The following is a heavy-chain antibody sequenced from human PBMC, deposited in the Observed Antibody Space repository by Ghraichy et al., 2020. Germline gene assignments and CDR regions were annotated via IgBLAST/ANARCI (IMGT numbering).Heavy chain of an antibody. CDR3: ASHIIAAAASFDY. CDR1: GFTVSSSY. J-gene: IGHJ4*02. Sequence: GESLNISCAASGFTVSSSYMTWVRQAPGKGLEWVSVIYSDGSIFYADSVKGRFTISRDNSKNTLYLQMNSLRAEDTAVYYCASHIIAAAASFDYWGQGTLVTVSS. V-gene: IGHV3-53*01. D-gene: IGHD6-13*01. CDR2: IYSDGSI.